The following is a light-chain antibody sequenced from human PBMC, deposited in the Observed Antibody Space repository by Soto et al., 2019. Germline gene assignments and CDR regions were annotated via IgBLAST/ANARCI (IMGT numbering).Light chain of an antibody. V-gene: IGLV2-23*02. CDR3: CYYTACNTRM. J-gene: IGLJ3*02. Sequence: QSALAQPASVSGSPGQSITISCTGTTRDVGTYNLVSWYQQYPDKAPILILFEVTKRPSGISNRFSGSKSGNTASLTIFGLQPEDEADYYCCYYTACNTRMFGGGTKGTV. CDR2: EVT. CDR1: TRDVGTYNL.